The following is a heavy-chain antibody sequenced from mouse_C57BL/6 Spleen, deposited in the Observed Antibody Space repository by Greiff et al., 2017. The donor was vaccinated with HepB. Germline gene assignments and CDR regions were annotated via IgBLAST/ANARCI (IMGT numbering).Heavy chain of an antibody. CDR1: GYTFTGYW. J-gene: IGHJ3*01. CDR2: IFPGSGST. D-gene: IGHD4-1*01. V-gene: IGHV1-9*01. CDR3: SSCRWAFAY. Sequence: QVQLKESGAELMKPGASVKLSCKATGYTFTGYWIEWVKQRPGQGLEWIGEIFPGSGSTYYNEKLKGKATFTADTSSNTSYMQISRLSTEDSAIYYCSSCRWAFAYWGQGTLVTVSA.